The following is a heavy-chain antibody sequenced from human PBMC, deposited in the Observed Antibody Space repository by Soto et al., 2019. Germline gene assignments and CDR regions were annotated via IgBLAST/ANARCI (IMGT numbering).Heavy chain of an antibody. V-gene: IGHV1-46*03. CDR3: ARGRFQVTATFYRPYYGMDV. CDR2: IDLSGGAT. D-gene: IGHD2-21*02. CDR1: GFTFTDYY. Sequence: ASVKVSCKASGFTFTDYYISWVRQAPGQGLEWMGRIDLSGGATTYSQKLHDRVTMSGDTSTSTVHMELSGLRSEDTAVYYCARGRFQVTATFYRPYYGMDVWGQGTKVTVSS. J-gene: IGHJ6*02.